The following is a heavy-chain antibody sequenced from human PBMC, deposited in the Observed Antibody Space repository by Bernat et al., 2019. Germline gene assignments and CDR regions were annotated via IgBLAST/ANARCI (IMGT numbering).Heavy chain of an antibody. J-gene: IGHJ4*02. V-gene: IGHV3-15*01. CDR3: TTDPDVAGY. CDR2: IKSKSVGGTT. D-gene: IGHD6-13*01. CDR1: GFSFSDTW. Sequence: EVRLVESGGGLVKPGGSLRLSCAAPGFSFSDTWMSWVRQAPGKGLEWVARIKSKSVGGTTDYAAPVKGRFTISRDDSKTTLYLQMNSLKTEDTALYYCTTDPDVAGYWGQGTLVTVSS.